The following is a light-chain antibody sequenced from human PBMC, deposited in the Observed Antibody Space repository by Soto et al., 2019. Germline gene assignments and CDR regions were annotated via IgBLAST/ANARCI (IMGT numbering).Light chain of an antibody. Sequence: TELTQSPGTLSLSPGEGATLDCRATQAVYSSLLAWYQQKPGQAPRLLIYGASSRATGIPDRFSGSGSGTDFTLSISRLQVEDFAVYPCQQYGNSPITFGQGTRLEIK. V-gene: IGKV3-20*01. CDR3: QQYGNSPIT. J-gene: IGKJ5*01. CDR2: GAS. CDR1: QAVYSSL.